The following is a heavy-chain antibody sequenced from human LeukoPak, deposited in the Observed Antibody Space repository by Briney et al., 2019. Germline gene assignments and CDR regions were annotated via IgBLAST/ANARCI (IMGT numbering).Heavy chain of an antibody. Sequence: PGGSLRLSCAASGFTFSSYSMNRVRQAPGKGLEWVSSISSSSSYIYYADSVKGRFTISRDNAKNSLYLQMNSLRAEDTAVYYCASCIAAAGSYWYFDLWGRGTLVTVSS. CDR2: ISSSSSYI. CDR1: GFTFSSYS. J-gene: IGHJ2*01. V-gene: IGHV3-21*01. D-gene: IGHD6-13*01. CDR3: ASCIAAAGSYWYFDL.